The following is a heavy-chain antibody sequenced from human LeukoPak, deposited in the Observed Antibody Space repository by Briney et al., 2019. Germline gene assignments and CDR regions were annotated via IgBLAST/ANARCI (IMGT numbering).Heavy chain of an antibody. Sequence: ASVKVSCKASGYTFTSYDINWVRQATGQGLEWMAWMNPNSGNTGYAKKFQGRLTMTRNTSISTAYMELSSLRSDDTAMYYCVRRGAEIPAAVSWGQGTLVTVSS. D-gene: IGHD6-13*01. CDR3: VRRGAEIPAAVS. CDR1: GYTFTSYD. V-gene: IGHV1-8*01. CDR2: MNPNSGNT. J-gene: IGHJ5*02.